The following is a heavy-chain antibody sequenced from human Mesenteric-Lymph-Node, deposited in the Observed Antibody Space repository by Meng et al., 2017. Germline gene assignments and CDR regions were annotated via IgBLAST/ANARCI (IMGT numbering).Heavy chain of an antibody. CDR3: ARRRGGSGRDC. V-gene: IGHV4-4*02. CDR2: IYHSGST. Sequence: EPGPGLVKPSEPLSPSGAVSGGSISSVYWWTWVRQSPGKGLEWIGEIYHSGSTNYNPSLQSRVTMFVDTSKNQFSLMLTSVTATDTAVYYCARRRGGSGRDCWGQGTLVTVSS. CDR1: GGSISSVYW. J-gene: IGHJ4*02. D-gene: IGHD3-10*01.